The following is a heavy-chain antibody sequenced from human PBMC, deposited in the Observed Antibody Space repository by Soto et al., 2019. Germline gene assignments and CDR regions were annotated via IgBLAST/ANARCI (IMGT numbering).Heavy chain of an antibody. J-gene: IGHJ6*02. CDR2: ISWNSGRI. V-gene: IGHV3-9*01. CDR1: GFTFDDYA. CDR3: TKARLWGGDGYNSYYYNAMDV. Sequence: EMQLVESGGGLVQPGMSQRLSCAASGFTFDDYAMYWVRQVPGKGLEWVSGISWNSGRIGYAGSVKGRFTISRDNSKNSLYLQMNSLRPEDTALYYCTKARLWGGDGYNSYYYNAMDVWGQGTTVTVSS. D-gene: IGHD3-16*01.